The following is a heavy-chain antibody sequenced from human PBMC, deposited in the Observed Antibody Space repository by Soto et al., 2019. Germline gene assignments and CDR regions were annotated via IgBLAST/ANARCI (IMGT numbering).Heavy chain of an antibody. J-gene: IGHJ4*02. CDR3: ARGRTSGWYFDY. CDR2: INAGFGDT. CDR1: GYSFTSYT. D-gene: IGHD6-19*01. Sequence: QAPLVQSGAEVKKPGASVKVSCKASGYSFTSYTVQWLRQAPGQSLEWMGWINAGFGDTKYSEKFQGRVTITRDTSADTAYMELSSLTSEDSAVYYCARGRTSGWYFDYWGQGTLVTVSS. V-gene: IGHV1-3*01.